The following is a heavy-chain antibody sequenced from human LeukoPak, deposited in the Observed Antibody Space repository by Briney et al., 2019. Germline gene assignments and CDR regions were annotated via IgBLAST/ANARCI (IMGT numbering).Heavy chain of an antibody. J-gene: IGHJ4*02. CDR2: INPSGGST. CDR3: ARAAAIWSGYYKMNNLYYFDY. D-gene: IGHD3-3*01. CDR1: GYTFTGYY. V-gene: IGHV1-46*01. Sequence: GASVKVSCKASGYTFTGYYMHWVRQAPGQGLEWMGIINPSGGSTSYAQKFQGRVTMTRDTSTSTVYMELSSLRSEDTAVYYCARAAAIWSGYYKMNNLYYFDYWGQGTLVTVSS.